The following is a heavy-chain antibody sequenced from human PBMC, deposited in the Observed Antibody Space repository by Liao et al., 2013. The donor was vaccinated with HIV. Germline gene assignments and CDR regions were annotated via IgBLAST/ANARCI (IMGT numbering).Heavy chain of an antibody. D-gene: IGHD7-27*01. Sequence: QVQLQQWGTGLLKPSQTLSLTCDVFGGSFSGYYWSWIRQPPRKGAWSGLGKPNDGGSTNYNLALKSRVSMSADTSKRQISLNLRSVTVADTAVYFCARSEVNWGTYDAFDMWGPGTMVTVSS. CDR3: ARSEVNWGTYDAFDM. V-gene: IGHV4-34*01. J-gene: IGHJ3*02. CDR1: GGSFSGYY. CDR2: PNDGGST.